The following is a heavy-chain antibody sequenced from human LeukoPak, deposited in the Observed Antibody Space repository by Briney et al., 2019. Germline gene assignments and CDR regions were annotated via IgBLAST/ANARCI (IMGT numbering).Heavy chain of an antibody. Sequence: SETLSLTCTVSGGSISSYYWSWIRQPPGKGLEWIGYIYYSGSTNYNPSLKSRVTISVDTSKNQFSLKLSSVTAADTAVYYCARDLEEPGGWFDPWGQGTLVTVSS. D-gene: IGHD1-1*01. V-gene: IGHV4-59*01. CDR1: GGSISSYY. J-gene: IGHJ5*02. CDR2: IYYSGST. CDR3: ARDLEEPGGWFDP.